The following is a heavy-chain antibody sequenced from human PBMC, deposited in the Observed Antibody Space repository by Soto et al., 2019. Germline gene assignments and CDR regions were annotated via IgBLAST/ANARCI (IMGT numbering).Heavy chain of an antibody. D-gene: IGHD2-2*01. CDR1: RYAKSVYF. CDR3: ARERYQVISDGIDV. CDR2: LNPETGRT. V-gene: IGHV1-2*02. Sequence: SVKASSEACRYAKSVYFVHWLREAPGQGLEWMRWLNPETGRTRYAKQFQGRVTLSRDTSINTAYLELSRLRFDDAAVYISARERYQVISDGIDVWGQG. J-gene: IGHJ6*01.